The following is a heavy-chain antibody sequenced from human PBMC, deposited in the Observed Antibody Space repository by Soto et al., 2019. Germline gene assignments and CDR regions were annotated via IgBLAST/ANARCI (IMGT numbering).Heavy chain of an antibody. CDR1: GFSLSSAGLG. D-gene: IGHD6-13*01. CDR3: ASTYSSSWYWFDP. J-gene: IGHJ5*02. V-gene: IGHV2-26*04. Sequence: QVTVKESGPVLVKPTETLTLTCTVSGFSLSSAGLGVSWIRQPPGKALEWLAHIFSNDEKSYSTSLKSRLTISKDTFKSQVVLTMTNMDPVDTATYYCASTYSSSWYWFDPWGQGTLVTVSS. CDR2: IFSNDEK.